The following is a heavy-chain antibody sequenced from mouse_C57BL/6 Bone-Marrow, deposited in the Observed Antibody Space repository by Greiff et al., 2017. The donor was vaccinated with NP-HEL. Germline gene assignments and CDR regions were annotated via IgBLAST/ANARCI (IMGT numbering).Heavy chain of an antibody. J-gene: IGHJ4*01. Sequence: EVQLVESGGGLVKPGGSLKLSCAASGFTFSSYAMSWVRQTPEKRLEWVATISDGGSYTYYPDNVKGRFTISRDNAKNNLYLQMSHLKSEDTAMYYCARDGWLLRYYYAMDYWGQGTSVTVSS. D-gene: IGHD2-3*01. CDR1: GFTFSSYA. CDR2: ISDGGSYT. V-gene: IGHV5-4*01. CDR3: ARDGWLLRYYYAMDY.